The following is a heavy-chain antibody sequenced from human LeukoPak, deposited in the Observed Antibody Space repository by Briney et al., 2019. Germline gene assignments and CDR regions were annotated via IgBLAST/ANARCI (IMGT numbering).Heavy chain of an antibody. V-gene: IGHV4-34*01. D-gene: IGHD2-2*01. J-gene: IGHJ2*01. CDR1: GESFSHYY. CDR2: INLSGTT. CDR3: VRSGGYCGDTTCHVEHFDL. Sequence: SETLSLTCAVYGESFSHYYWNWIRQSPGKGLEWIGEINLSGTTNYNPSLKSRVTISLDTSKNQFSLKLSSVTAADTAVYYCVRSGGYCGDTTCHVEHFDLWGRGTLVSVSS.